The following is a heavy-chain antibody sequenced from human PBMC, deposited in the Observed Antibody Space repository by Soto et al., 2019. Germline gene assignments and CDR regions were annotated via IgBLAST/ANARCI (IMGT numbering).Heavy chain of an antibody. Sequence: GGALRRSGERCGVTDGNSYRSWIRQATGKGLEWLSYISPGSRYPAYADSVKGRFTISRDNAKRSLYLQMMSLTAEDTAIYYCVRGGGGGLFDPWGQGTMVTVSS. CDR1: GVTDGNSY. J-gene: IGHJ5*02. V-gene: IGHV3-11*06. D-gene: IGHD2-15*01. CDR3: VRGGGGGLFDP. CDR2: ISPGSRYP.